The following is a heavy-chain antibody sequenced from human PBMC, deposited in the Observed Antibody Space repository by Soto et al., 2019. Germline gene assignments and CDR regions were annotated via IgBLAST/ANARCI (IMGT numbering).Heavy chain of an antibody. CDR3: ARGRSLRPKSPFRPQFGRSWFAP. V-gene: IGHV4-34*01. D-gene: IGHD3-10*01. CDR2: ISQSGST. Sequence: SETLSLTCAVYSGSFSGYYWSWLRQPPGKGLEWIGEISQSGSTNYNPSLESRVTISVDTSKNQFSLRLNSVTAADTSVYYCARGRSLRPKSPFRPQFGRSWFAPWGQGTLVTVSS. J-gene: IGHJ5*02. CDR1: SGSFSGYY.